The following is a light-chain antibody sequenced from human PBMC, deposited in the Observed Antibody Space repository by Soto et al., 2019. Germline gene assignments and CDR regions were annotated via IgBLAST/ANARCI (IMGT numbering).Light chain of an antibody. CDR3: QQRSNWPRT. CDR1: QSVSSN. CDR2: GAS. J-gene: IGKJ1*01. Sequence: EITMTPSPATLSVSPGERATLSCRASQSVSSNLAWYQQKPGQAPRLLIYGASTRATGIPARFSGSGSGTDFTLTISSLEPEDFAVYYCQQRSNWPRTFGQGTKGDIK. V-gene: IGKV3D-15*01.